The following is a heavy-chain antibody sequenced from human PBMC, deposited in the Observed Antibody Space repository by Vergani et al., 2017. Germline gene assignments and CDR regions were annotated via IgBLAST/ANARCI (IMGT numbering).Heavy chain of an antibody. V-gene: IGHV4-38-2*01. CDR3: VRDAINYYVLTGCYIGLDS. D-gene: IGHD3-9*01. Sequence: QVQLQESGPGLVQPAETLSLTCVVSNSSINSNYYWGWIRQSPGKRLEWIGSVSHSGRTFSNPSLKSRVTISVVKSKKLISLILNSVTAADTAVYYCVRDAINYYVLTGCYIGLDSWGQGTLVTVSS. CDR2: VSHSGRT. CDR1: NSSINSNYY. J-gene: IGHJ4*02.